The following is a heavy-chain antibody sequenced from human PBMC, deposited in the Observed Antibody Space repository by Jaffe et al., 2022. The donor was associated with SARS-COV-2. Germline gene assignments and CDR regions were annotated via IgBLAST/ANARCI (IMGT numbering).Heavy chain of an antibody. CDR3: ARRVVVVPAARAGDAFDI. CDR2: IYPGDSDT. D-gene: IGHD2-2*01. CDR1: GYSFTSYW. V-gene: IGHV5-51*01. J-gene: IGHJ3*02. Sequence: EVQLVQSGAEVKKPGESLKISCKGSGYSFTSYWIGWVRQMPGKGLEWMGIIYPGDSDTRYSPSFQGQVTISADKSISTAYLQWSSLKASDTAMYYCARRVVVVPAARAGDAFDIWGQGTMVTVSS.